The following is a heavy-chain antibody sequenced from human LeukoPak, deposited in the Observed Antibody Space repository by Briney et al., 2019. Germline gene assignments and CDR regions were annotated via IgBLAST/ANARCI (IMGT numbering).Heavy chain of an antibody. D-gene: IGHD2-15*01. CDR2: ISGSGGST. V-gene: IGHV3-23*01. J-gene: IGHJ4*02. CDR3: AKDRRRGYCSGGSCYLFDY. CDR1: GFTFSSYS. Sequence: HTGGSLRLSCAASGFTFSSYSMNWVRQAPGKGLEWVSAISGSGGSTYYADSVKGRFTISRDNSKNTLYLQMNSLRAEDTAVYYCAKDRRRGYCSGGSCYLFDYWGQGTLVTVSS.